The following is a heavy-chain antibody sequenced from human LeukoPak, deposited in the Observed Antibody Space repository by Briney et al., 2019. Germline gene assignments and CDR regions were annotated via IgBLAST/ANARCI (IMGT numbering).Heavy chain of an antibody. CDR1: GFTFSDYY. CDR2: IKSKTDGGTT. D-gene: IGHD1-26*01. V-gene: IGHV3-15*01. CDR3: TTEWELLLRDAFDI. J-gene: IGHJ3*02. Sequence: PGGSLRLSCAASGFTFSDYYMSWVRQAPGKGLEWVGRIKSKTDGGTTDYAAPVKGRFTISRDDSKNTLYLQMNSLKTEDTAVYYCTTEWELLLRDAFDIWGQGTMVTVSS.